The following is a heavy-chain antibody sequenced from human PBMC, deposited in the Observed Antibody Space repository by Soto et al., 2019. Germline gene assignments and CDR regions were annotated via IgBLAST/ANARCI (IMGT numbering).Heavy chain of an antibody. Sequence: GGSLRLSCAASGFTFSRYGMSWVRQAPEKGLEWVSSISGSGGSTYYAGSVKGRFTISRDNSKNTLYLQLNSLRAEDTAVYYCAEVRGQPVVIPDYYYYGMEVWGQGTGVPASS. D-gene: IGHD3-3*01. CDR2: ISGSGGST. V-gene: IGHV3-23*01. CDR3: AEVRGQPVVIPDYYYYGMEV. CDR1: GFTFSRYG. J-gene: IGHJ6*02.